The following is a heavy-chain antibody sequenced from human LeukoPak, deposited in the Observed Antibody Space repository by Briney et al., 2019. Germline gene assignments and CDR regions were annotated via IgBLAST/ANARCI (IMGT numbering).Heavy chain of an antibody. CDR2: INWNGGST. CDR1: GFTFDDYG. Sequence: GGSLRLSCAASGFTFDDYGMSWVRQAPGKGLEWVSGINWNGGSTGYAGSVKGRFTISRDNAKNSLYLQMNSLRAEDTALYYCARDHQLSRSRYQLLLPGAFDIWGQGTMVTVSS. J-gene: IGHJ3*02. V-gene: IGHV3-20*04. D-gene: IGHD2-2*01. CDR3: ARDHQLSRSRYQLLLPGAFDI.